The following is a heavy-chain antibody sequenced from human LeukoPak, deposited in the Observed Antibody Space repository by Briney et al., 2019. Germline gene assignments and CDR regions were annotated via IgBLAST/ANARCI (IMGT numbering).Heavy chain of an antibody. CDR3: ANFYYSAFFDS. J-gene: IGHJ4*02. V-gene: IGHV3-11*03. Sequence: PGGSLRLSCAASGFTFSDYYMSWIRQAPGKGLEWVSYISGSGDYTNYVDSVKGRFTISRDNAESSLYLQMNSLRAEDTAVYYCANFYYSAFFDSWGQGTLVTVSS. CDR2: ISGSGDYT. D-gene: IGHD4/OR15-4a*01. CDR1: GFTFSDYY.